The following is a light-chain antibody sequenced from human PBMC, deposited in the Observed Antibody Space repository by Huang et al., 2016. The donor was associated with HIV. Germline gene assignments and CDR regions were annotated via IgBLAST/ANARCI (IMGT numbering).Light chain of an antibody. J-gene: IGKJ2*01. CDR1: QTVSSN. CDR3: QQYNGWPPEYT. V-gene: IGKV3-15*01. Sequence: EIVVTQSRATLSVSPGGRATLSCRASQTVSSNLAWYQQKPGQAPRPLIYVASTRATGLPARFSGSGSGTEFTLTIISLQSEDFAVYYCQQYNGWPPEYTFGQGTRLEIK. CDR2: VAS.